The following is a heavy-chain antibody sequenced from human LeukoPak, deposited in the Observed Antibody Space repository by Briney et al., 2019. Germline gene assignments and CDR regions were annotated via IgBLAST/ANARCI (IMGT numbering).Heavy chain of an antibody. D-gene: IGHD6-19*01. CDR3: VKDASHFGSGWNWFDP. V-gene: IGHV3-64D*06. CDR2: ISSNEVNT. J-gene: IGHJ5*02. CDR1: GFTFSTYA. Sequence: GGSLRLSCSTSGFTFSTYAMHWVRQAPGKGLEYVSGISSNEVNTYYADSVKGRFTISRDNSKNTLYLQMSSLRAEDTAMYYCVKDASHFGSGWNWFDPWGQGTLVTVSS.